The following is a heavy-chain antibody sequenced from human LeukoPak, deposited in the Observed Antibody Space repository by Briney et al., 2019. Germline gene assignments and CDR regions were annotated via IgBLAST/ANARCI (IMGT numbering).Heavy chain of an antibody. CDR3: ASRRDGYNFYDY. Sequence: SVKVSCKASGGTFSSYAISWVRQAPGQGLEWMGGIIPIFGTANYAQKFQGRVTITADESTSTAYMELSSLRSEDTAVYYCASRRDGYNFYDYWGRGTLVTVSS. CDR2: IIPIFGTA. D-gene: IGHD5-24*01. J-gene: IGHJ4*02. V-gene: IGHV1-69*13. CDR1: GGTFSSYA.